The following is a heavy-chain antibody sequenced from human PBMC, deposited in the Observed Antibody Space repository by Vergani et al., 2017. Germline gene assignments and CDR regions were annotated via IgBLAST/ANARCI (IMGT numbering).Heavy chain of an antibody. CDR2: ISWNSGSI. J-gene: IGHJ6*03. Sequence: EVQLVESGGGLVQPGRSLRLSCAASGFTFDDYAMHWVRQAPGKGLEGVSGISWNSGSIGYADSVKGRFTISRDNSKNTLYLQMNSLRAEDTAVYYCARGGSGSHYYYYMDVWGKGTTVTVSS. D-gene: IGHD3-10*01. V-gene: IGHV3-9*01. CDR1: GFTFDDYA. CDR3: ARGGSGSHYYYYMDV.